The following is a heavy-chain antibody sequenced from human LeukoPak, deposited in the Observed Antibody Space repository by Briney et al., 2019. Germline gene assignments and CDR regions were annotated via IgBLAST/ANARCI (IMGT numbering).Heavy chain of an antibody. D-gene: IGHD3-22*01. J-gene: IGHJ4*02. Sequence: SETLSLTCAVYGGSFSGYYWSWIRQPPGKGLEWIGEINHSGSTNYNPSLKSRVTISVDTSKNQFSLKLSSVTAADTAVYYCARRGRYYDSSGYYFGYWGQGTLVTVSS. CDR3: ARRGRYYDSSGYYFGY. V-gene: IGHV4-34*01. CDR1: GGSFSGYY. CDR2: INHSGST.